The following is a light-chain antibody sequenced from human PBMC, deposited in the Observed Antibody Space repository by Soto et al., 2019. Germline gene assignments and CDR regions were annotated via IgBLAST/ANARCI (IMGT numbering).Light chain of an antibody. Sequence: QSVLTQPPSVSGAPGQRVTISCTGSSSNIGASYDVHWYQQLPGTAPKVVIYGSGNRPSGVPDRFSGSKSGTSASLAITGLQAEDEADYFCTSYRIGSTPLVFGGGTKLTVL. CDR3: TSYRIGSTPLV. J-gene: IGLJ2*01. CDR1: SSNIGASYD. V-gene: IGLV1-40*01. CDR2: GSG.